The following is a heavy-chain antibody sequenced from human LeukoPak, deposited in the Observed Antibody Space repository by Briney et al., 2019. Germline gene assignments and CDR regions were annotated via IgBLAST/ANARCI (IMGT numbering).Heavy chain of an antibody. CDR1: GGSFSGYY. D-gene: IGHD2/OR15-2a*01. V-gene: IGHV4-34*01. CDR3: ARVQKQTRRLQYPREFDY. Sequence: PSETLSLTCAVYGGSFSGYYWSWIRQPPGKGLEWIGEINHSGSTNYNPSLKSRVTISVDTSKNQFSLKLSSVTAADTAVYYCARVQKQTRRLQYPREFDYWGQGTLVTVSS. J-gene: IGHJ4*02. CDR2: INHSGST.